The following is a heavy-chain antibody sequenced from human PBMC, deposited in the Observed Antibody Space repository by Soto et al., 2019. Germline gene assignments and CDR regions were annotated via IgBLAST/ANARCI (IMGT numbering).Heavy chain of an antibody. D-gene: IGHD6-19*01. J-gene: IGHJ4*02. V-gene: IGHV4-30-2*01. Sequence: SETLSLTCAVSGGSISSGGYSWSWIRQPPGKGLEWIGYIYHSGSTYYNSSLKSRVTISVDRSKNQFSLKLSSVTAADTALYYCVKGLNIDYNSGWLYFDYWGQGTVVTVSS. CDR1: GGSISSGGYS. CDR3: VKGLNIDYNSGWLYFDY. CDR2: IYHSGST.